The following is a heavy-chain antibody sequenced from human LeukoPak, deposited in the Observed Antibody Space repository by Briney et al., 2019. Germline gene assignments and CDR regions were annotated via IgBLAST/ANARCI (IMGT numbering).Heavy chain of an antibody. CDR2: INSDGSST. CDR3: ASSWYYDFGSGREALY. CDR1: VFTFSSYW. V-gene: IGHV3-74*01. Sequence: PGGSLRLSCAASVFTFSSYWMHWVRQAPGKGLVWVSRINSDGSSTRYADSVKGRFTLSRDNAKNTLYLQMNSLRAEDTAVYYCASSWYYDFGSGREALYWGQGTLVTVSS. J-gene: IGHJ4*02. D-gene: IGHD3-3*01.